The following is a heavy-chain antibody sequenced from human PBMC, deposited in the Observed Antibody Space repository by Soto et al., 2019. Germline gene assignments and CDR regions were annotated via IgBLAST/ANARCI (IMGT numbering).Heavy chain of an antibody. CDR1: GGSISSGGYY. Sequence: SETLSLTCTVSGGSISSGGYYWSWIRQHPGKGLEWIGYIYYSGSTYYNPSLKSRVTISVDTSKNQFSLKLSSVTAADTAVYYCARLSFWGNDSSGRNYYYYGMDVWGQGTTVTVSS. V-gene: IGHV4-31*03. CDR3: ARLSFWGNDSSGRNYYYYGMDV. CDR2: IYYSGST. D-gene: IGHD3-22*01. J-gene: IGHJ6*02.